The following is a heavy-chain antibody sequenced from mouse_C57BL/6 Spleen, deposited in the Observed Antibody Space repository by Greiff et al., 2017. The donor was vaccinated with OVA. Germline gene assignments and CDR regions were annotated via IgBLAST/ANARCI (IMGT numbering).Heavy chain of an antibody. CDR2: INPSNGGT. CDR1: GYTFTSYW. J-gene: IGHJ4*01. Sequence: QVQLQQPGTELVKPGASVKLSCKASGYTFTSYWMHWVKQRPGQGLEWIGNINPSNGGTNYNEKFKSKATLTVDKSSSTAYMQLSSLTSEDSAVYYCARLGDYDLDPYYAMDYWGQGTSVTVSS. V-gene: IGHV1-53*01. D-gene: IGHD2-4*01. CDR3: ARLGDYDLDPYYAMDY.